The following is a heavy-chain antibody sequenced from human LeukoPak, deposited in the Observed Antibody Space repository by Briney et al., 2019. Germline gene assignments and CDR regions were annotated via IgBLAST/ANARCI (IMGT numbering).Heavy chain of an antibody. CDR1: GGSISSSTSGWGWY. Sequence: SETLSLTCTVSGGSISSSTSGWGWYWGWIRQPPGKGLEWIGSIYYSGSTYYNPSLKSRVTISVDTSKNQFSLKLSSVTAADTAVYYCARRAGSAGYCSSTSCPTNAFDIWGQGTMVTVSS. CDR2: IYYSGST. CDR3: ARRAGSAGYCSSTSCPTNAFDI. J-gene: IGHJ3*02. V-gene: IGHV4-39*07. D-gene: IGHD2-2*01.